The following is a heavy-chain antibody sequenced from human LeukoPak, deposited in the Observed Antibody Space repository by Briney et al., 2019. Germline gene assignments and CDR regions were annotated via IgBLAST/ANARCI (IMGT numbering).Heavy chain of an antibody. Sequence: ASVKVSCKASGYTFTAYYIHWVRQAPGQGLEWMGWINPNNGATNFAQKFQGRVTLTRDTSITTAYMDLSGVTSDDTAVYSCARGGNFCSGVSCYLSWSDYWGQGTLVTVSS. CDR3: ARGGNFCSGVSCYLSWSDY. CDR2: INPNNGAT. J-gene: IGHJ4*02. CDR1: GYTFTAYY. V-gene: IGHV1-2*02. D-gene: IGHD2-15*01.